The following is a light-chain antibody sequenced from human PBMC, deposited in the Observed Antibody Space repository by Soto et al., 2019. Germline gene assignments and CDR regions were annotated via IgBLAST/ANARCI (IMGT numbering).Light chain of an antibody. CDR3: LLYYGGALGV. Sequence: QAVVTQEPSLTVSPGGTVTLTCAYITGAVTSGHYPNWVQQKPGQVPKLLISSTSDKHSWTPARFSGSLLGGKAALTLSSVQPEDEAEYYCLLYYGGALGVFGGGTKLTVL. J-gene: IGLJ2*01. CDR2: STS. CDR1: TGAVTSGHY. V-gene: IGLV7-43*01.